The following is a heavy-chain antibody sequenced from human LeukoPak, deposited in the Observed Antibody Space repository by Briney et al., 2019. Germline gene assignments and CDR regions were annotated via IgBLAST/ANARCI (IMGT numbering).Heavy chain of an antibody. CDR2: ISYDGSNK. Sequence: PGGSLRLSCAASGFTFSSYGMHWVRQAPDKGLEWVAVISYDGSNKYYADSVKGRFTISRDNSKNTLYLQMNSLRAEDTAVYYCAKTGFAFGGYGDPFDIWGQGTMVTVSS. J-gene: IGHJ3*02. CDR1: GFTFSSYG. CDR3: AKTGFAFGGYGDPFDI. D-gene: IGHD3-16*01. V-gene: IGHV3-30*18.